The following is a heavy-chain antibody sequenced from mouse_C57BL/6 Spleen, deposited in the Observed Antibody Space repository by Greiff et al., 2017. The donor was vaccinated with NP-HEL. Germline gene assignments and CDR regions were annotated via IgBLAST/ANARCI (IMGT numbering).Heavy chain of an antibody. Sequence: QVQLQQSGAELVRPGASVKLSCKASGYTFTDYYINWVKQRPGQGLEWIARIYPGSGNTYYNEKFKGKATLTAEKSSSTAYMQLSSLTSEDSAVYFCARDDYGSRYFDYWGQGTTLTVSS. V-gene: IGHV1-76*01. CDR3: ARDDYGSRYFDY. CDR2: IYPGSGNT. CDR1: GYTFTDYY. J-gene: IGHJ2*01. D-gene: IGHD1-1*01.